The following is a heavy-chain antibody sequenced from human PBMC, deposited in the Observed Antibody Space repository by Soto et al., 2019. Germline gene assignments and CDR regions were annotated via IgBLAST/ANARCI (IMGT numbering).Heavy chain of an antibody. Sequence: GASVEVYCESSGYSFANNAVSWVRQATGQGLEWMGWMNPGSGDTGYAQKFQGRVTMTRDISTATAYMELSSLRSDDTATYYCARMATFGSLNWFDPWGQGTLVTVS. CDR1: GYSFANNA. J-gene: IGHJ5*02. CDR3: ARMATFGSLNWFDP. D-gene: IGHD3-16*01. V-gene: IGHV1-8*01. CDR2: MNPGSGDT.